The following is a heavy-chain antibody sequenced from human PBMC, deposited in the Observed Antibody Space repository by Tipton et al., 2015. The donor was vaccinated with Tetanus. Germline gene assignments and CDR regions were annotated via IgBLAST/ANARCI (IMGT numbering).Heavy chain of an antibody. D-gene: IGHD1-7*01. CDR1: GYTFTNYG. Sequence: QLVQSGAEVRKPGASVKVSCKAFGYTFTNYGIHWVRQAPGQGLEWLGWINPDSGGTKYTQNFQGRVTMTRDTPTTTVYLELTSLKSDDTAVYYCARDSYVTGTTSHFDLWGQGSLVNVSS. J-gene: IGHJ4*02. CDR2: INPDSGGT. V-gene: IGHV1-2*02. CDR3: ARDSYVTGTTSHFDL.